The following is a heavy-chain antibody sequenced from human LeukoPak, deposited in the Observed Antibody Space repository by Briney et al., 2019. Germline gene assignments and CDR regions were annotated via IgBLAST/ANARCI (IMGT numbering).Heavy chain of an antibody. Sequence: ASVKVSCKASGYTFTSYDINWVRQATGQGLEWMGWMNPNSGNTGYAQKFQGRVTITRNTSISTAYTELSSLRSEDTAVYYCARGSSIRYYDFWSGYFGDYYFDYWGQGTLVTVSS. J-gene: IGHJ4*02. CDR2: MNPNSGNT. CDR3: ARGSSIRYYDFWSGYFGDYYFDY. V-gene: IGHV1-8*03. D-gene: IGHD3-3*01. CDR1: GYTFTSYD.